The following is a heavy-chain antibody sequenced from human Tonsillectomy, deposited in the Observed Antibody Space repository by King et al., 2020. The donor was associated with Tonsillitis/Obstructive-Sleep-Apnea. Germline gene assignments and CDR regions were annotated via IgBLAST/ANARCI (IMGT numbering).Heavy chain of an antibody. CDR2: VGGSGDTT. CDR1: GFTFSSHA. V-gene: IGHV3-23*04. Sequence: VQLVESGGDLVRPGGSLRLSCAASGFTFSSHAMTWVRQAPGKGLEWVSTVGGSGDTTYYADSVKGRFTISRDNSKNTLYMQMNSLRAEDTAVYYCASTPYGSGTYYSFDYWGHGTLVTVSS. CDR3: ASTPYGSGTYYSFDY. D-gene: IGHD3-10*01. J-gene: IGHJ4*01.